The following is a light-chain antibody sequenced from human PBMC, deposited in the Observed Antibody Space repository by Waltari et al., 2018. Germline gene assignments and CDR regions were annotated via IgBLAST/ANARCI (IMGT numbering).Light chain of an antibody. Sequence: EIVLTQSPGTLSLSAGARVTLSCRASQSVNGRLVWYQQKPGQAPRLLIYGTSSRATGIPDRFSGSGSGTDFSLTISRLEPEDFAVYYCQQHGSLPATFGQGTKVEVK. CDR1: QSVNGR. CDR2: GTS. J-gene: IGKJ1*01. V-gene: IGKV3-20*01. CDR3: QQHGSLPAT.